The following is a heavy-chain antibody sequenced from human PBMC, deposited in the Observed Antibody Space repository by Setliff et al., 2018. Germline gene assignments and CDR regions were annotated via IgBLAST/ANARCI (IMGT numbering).Heavy chain of an antibody. Sequence: GASVKVSCKASGYTFTNYAMHWVRQAPGQRLEWLGWISGGSGNTKYSQKFQGRVTITRDTSASTGYMELSSLRSEDTAVYYCARLQAIFGVFKDGDWFDPWGQGTLVTVSS. J-gene: IGHJ5*02. D-gene: IGHD3-3*01. CDR1: GYTFTNYA. V-gene: IGHV1-3*01. CDR3: ARLQAIFGVFKDGDWFDP. CDR2: ISGGSGNT.